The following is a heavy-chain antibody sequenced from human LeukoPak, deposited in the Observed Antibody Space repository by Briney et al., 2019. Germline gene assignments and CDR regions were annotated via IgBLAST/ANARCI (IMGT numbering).Heavy chain of an antibody. V-gene: IGHV1-69*13. J-gene: IGHJ3*02. Sequence: SVKVSCKASGGTFSSYAISWVRQAPGQGLEWMGGIIPIFGTANYAQKFQGRVTITADESTSAAYMELSSLRSEDTPVYYCARRGPKGSYAFDIWGQGTMVTVSS. CDR2: IIPIFGTA. CDR3: ARRGPKGSYAFDI. CDR1: GGTFSSYA.